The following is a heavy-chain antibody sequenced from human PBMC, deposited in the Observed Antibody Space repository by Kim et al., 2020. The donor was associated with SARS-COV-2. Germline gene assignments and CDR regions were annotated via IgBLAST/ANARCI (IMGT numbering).Heavy chain of an antibody. V-gene: IGHV3-49*04. J-gene: IGHJ4*02. CDR1: GFTFGDYA. D-gene: IGHD3-10*01. CDR3: TRDPLYNCYGSGSCPDY. CDR2: IRSKAYGGTT. Sequence: GGSLRLSCTASGFTFGDYAMSWVRQAPGKGLEWVGFIRSKAYGGTTEYAASVKGRFTISRDDSKSIAYLQMNSLKTEDTAVYYCTRDPLYNCYGSGSCPDYWGQGTLVTVSS.